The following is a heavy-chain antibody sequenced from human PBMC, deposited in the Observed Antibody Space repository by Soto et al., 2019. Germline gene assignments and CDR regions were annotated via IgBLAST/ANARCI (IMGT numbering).Heavy chain of an antibody. CDR2: IDSSGGYI. CDR3: ARAVTGRDILTGLTNRYFGP. Sequence: QVQVVESGGGLVKPGGSLRVSCTASGISFSDHYMSWIRQAPGKGLEWVSYIDSSGGYINYADAVKGRFTISRDNARNSLYLQMNSLRVEDTAVYYCARAVTGRDILTGLTNRYFGPWGRGTLVTVSS. CDR1: GISFSDHY. V-gene: IGHV3-11*06. J-gene: IGHJ2*01. D-gene: IGHD3-9*01.